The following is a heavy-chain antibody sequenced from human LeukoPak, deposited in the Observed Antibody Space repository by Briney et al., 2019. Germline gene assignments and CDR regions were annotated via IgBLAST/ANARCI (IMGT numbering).Heavy chain of an antibody. CDR3: AREFRFLEWPERYFDL. J-gene: IGHJ2*01. V-gene: IGHV1-69*13. CDR1: GGTFSSYA. CDR2: IIPIFGTA. D-gene: IGHD3-3*01. Sequence: APVKVSCKASGGTFSSYAISWVRQAPGQGLEWMGGIIPIFGTANYAQKFQGRVTITADESTSTAYMELSSLRSEDTAVYYCAREFRFLEWPERYFDLRGRGTLVTVSS.